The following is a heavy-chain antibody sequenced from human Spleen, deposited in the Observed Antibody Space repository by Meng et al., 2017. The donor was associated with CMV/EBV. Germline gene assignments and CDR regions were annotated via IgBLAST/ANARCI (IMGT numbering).Heavy chain of an antibody. J-gene: IGHJ4*02. CDR1: GYRFTDHY. CDR3: VRLDCTSDSCFAGGTDY. D-gene: IGHD2-8*02. V-gene: IGHV1-2*02. Sequence: ASVKVSCKASGYRFTDHYFHWVRQAPGQGLEWMGWIYPNSGGTHYAQKFQGRLTVTRDTSISTGYMELSSLGSDDTAVYYCVRLDCTSDSCFAGGTDYWGQGTLVTVSS. CDR2: IYPNSGGT.